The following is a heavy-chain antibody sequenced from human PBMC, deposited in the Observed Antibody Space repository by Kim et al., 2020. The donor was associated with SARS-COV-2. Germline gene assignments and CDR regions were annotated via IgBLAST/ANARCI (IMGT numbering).Heavy chain of an antibody. CDR2: ISGSGGST. CDR1: GFTFSSYA. J-gene: IGHJ4*02. D-gene: IGHD3-16*02. Sequence: GGXLRLSCAASGFTFSSYAMSWVRQAPGKGLEWVSAISGSGGSTYYADSVKGRFTISRDNSKNTLYLQMNSLRAEDTAVYYCAKLGCYDYVWGSYRSPERYFDYWGQGTLVTVSS. V-gene: IGHV3-23*01. CDR3: AKLGCYDYVWGSYRSPERYFDY.